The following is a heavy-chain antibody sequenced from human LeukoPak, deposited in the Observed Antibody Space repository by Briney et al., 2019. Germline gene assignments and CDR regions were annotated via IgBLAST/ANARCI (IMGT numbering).Heavy chain of an antibody. CDR2: ISYDGSNK. J-gene: IGHJ4*02. CDR1: GFTFSSYG. V-gene: IGHV3-30*18. CDR3: AKDRDILTGFDY. D-gene: IGHD3-9*01. Sequence: GRSLRLSCAASGFTFSSYGMHWVRQAPGKGLEWVAVISYDGSNKYYADSVKGRFTISRDNSKNTQYLQMNSLRAEDTAVYYCAKDRDILTGFDYWGQGTLVTVSS.